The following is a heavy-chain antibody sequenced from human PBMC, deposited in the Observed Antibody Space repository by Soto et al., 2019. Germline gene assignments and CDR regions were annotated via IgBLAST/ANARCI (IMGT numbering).Heavy chain of an antibody. CDR3: ERDGTGLRDYYGMDV. D-gene: IGHD4-17*01. Sequence: SQTLSLTYAISWDSFSINSAAWNWIRPSPSRGLEWLGRTYYRSKWYNDYAVPVKSRITINPDTSKNQFSMKLNSVTPEDTAVYYCERDGTGLRDYYGMDVWGQETTVTVYS. V-gene: IGHV6-1*01. J-gene: IGHJ6*02. CDR1: WDSFSINSAA. CDR2: TYYRSKWYN.